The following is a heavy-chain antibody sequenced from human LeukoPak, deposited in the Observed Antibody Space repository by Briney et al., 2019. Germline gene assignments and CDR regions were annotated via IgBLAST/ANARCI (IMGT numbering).Heavy chain of an antibody. Sequence: ASVKVSCKVSGYTLTELSMHWVRQAPGKGLEWMGGFDPEDGETIYAQEFQGRVTMTEDTSTDTAYMELSSLRSEDTAVYYCATVYCSSTSCYIYFDHWGQGTLVTVSS. D-gene: IGHD2-2*02. CDR3: ATVYCSSTSCYIYFDH. CDR1: GYTLTELS. V-gene: IGHV1-24*01. J-gene: IGHJ4*02. CDR2: FDPEDGET.